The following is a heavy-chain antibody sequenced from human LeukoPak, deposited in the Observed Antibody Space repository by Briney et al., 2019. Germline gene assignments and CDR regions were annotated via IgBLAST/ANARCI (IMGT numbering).Heavy chain of an antibody. CDR3: ARDLYRIVVVPHYFDY. J-gene: IGHJ4*02. CDR1: GLSINNYD. CDR2: IKKDGSEK. Sequence: GGPLRLSCAASGLSINNYDMSWVRQAPGKGLEWVANIKKDGSEKYYVDSVNGRFTISRDNAKTSLYLQMNSLRAEDTAVYYCARDLYRIVVVPHYFDYWGQGTLVTVSS. D-gene: IGHD3-22*01. V-gene: IGHV3-7*01.